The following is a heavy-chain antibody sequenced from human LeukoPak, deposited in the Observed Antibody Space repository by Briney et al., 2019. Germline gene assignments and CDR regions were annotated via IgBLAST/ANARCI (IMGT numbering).Heavy chain of an antibody. J-gene: IGHJ4*02. CDR1: GGTFSSYA. CDR2: ISAYNGNT. CDR3: ARARAYSSGWYRRQYFDY. D-gene: IGHD6-19*01. Sequence: ASVKVSCKASGGTFSSYAIDWVRQAPGQGLEWMGWISAYNGNTNYAQKLQGRVTMTTDTSTSTAYMELRSLRSDDTAVYYCARARAYSSGWYRRQYFDYWGQGTLVTVSS. V-gene: IGHV1-18*01.